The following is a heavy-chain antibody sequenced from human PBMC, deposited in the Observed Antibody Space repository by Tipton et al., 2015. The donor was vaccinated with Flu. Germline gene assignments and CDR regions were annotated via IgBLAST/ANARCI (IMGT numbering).Heavy chain of an antibody. Sequence: LRLSCTVSGGSISSGGYYWIWIRQHPGRGLEWIGYIYYSGSTYYNPSLKSRVTISVDTSKNQFSLKLSSVTAADTAVYYCARRPSGITMVRGESDFDYWGQGTLVTVSS. CDR2: IYYSGST. CDR1: GGSISSGGYY. CDR3: ARRPSGITMVRGESDFDY. J-gene: IGHJ4*02. D-gene: IGHD3-10*01. V-gene: IGHV4-31*03.